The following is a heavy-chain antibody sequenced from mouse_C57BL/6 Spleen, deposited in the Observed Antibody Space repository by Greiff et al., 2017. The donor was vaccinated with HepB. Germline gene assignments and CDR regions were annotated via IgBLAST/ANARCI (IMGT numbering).Heavy chain of an antibody. Sequence: VQLQQSGAELVKPGASVKLSCKASGYTFTSYWMQWVKQRPGQGLEWIGEIDPSDSYTNYNQKFKGKATLTVDTSSSTAYMQLSSLTSEDSAVYYWARSWDSSPFAYWGQGTLVTVSA. J-gene: IGHJ3*01. CDR3: ARSWDSSPFAY. CDR1: GYTFTSYW. CDR2: IDPSDSYT. V-gene: IGHV1-50*01. D-gene: IGHD3-2*02.